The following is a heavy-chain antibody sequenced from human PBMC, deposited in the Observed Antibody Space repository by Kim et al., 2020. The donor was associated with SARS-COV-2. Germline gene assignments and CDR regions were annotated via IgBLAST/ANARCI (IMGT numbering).Heavy chain of an antibody. V-gene: IGHV4-39*01. CDR1: GGSISSSSHY. CDR3: ARLSFGNSGYYYGGFDY. D-gene: IGHD3-22*01. J-gene: IGHJ4*02. CDR2: IHYSGST. Sequence: SETLSLTCTVSGGSISSSSHYWGWIRQTPGKGLEGIGTIHYSGSTYYTPSLKSRVTRSLDTSKNQFSLKLSSVTAADTAVYYCARLSFGNSGYYYGGFDYWGQGTLVSVSS.